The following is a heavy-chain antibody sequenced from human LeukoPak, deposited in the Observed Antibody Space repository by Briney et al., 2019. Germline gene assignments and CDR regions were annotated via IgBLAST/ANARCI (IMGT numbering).Heavy chain of an antibody. D-gene: IGHD2-2*01. Sequence: PGGSLRLSCAASGFTFSSYSMNWVRQAPGKGLEWVSYISSSSSTIYYADSVKGRFTISRDNAKNSLYLQMNSLRAEDTAVYYCASSRGGRPAAYYMDVWGKGTTVTVSS. CDR3: ASSRGGRPAAYYMDV. CDR1: GFTFSSYS. V-gene: IGHV3-48*04. CDR2: ISSSSSTI. J-gene: IGHJ6*03.